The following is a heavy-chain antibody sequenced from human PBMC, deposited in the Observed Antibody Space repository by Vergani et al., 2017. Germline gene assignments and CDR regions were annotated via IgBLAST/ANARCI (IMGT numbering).Heavy chain of an antibody. CDR1: GFTFSSYS. Sequence: EVQLVESGGGLVKPGGSLRLSCAASGFTFSSYSMNWVRQAPGKGLEWVSSISSSSSYIYYADSVKGRFTISRDNAKNSLYLQMNSLRAEDTAVYYCAKESYDILTGYYRASAYWGQGTLVTVSS. V-gene: IGHV3-21*04. CDR2: ISSSSSYI. CDR3: AKESYDILTGYYRASAY. J-gene: IGHJ4*02. D-gene: IGHD3-9*01.